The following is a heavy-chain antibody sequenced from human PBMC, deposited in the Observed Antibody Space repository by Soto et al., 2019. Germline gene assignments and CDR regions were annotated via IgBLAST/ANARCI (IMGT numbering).Heavy chain of an antibody. D-gene: IGHD4-17*01. CDR1: GFSLSTSGVG. CDR2: IYWDDDK. Sequence: QITLKESGPTLVKPTQTLTLTCTFSGFSLSTSGVGVGWIRQPPGKALEWLALIYWDDDKRYSPSLKSRPTITKDTSKNQVVLTMTNMDPVDTATYYCAHRQAHDYGDYASFDYWGQGTLVTVSS. J-gene: IGHJ4*02. CDR3: AHRQAHDYGDYASFDY. V-gene: IGHV2-5*02.